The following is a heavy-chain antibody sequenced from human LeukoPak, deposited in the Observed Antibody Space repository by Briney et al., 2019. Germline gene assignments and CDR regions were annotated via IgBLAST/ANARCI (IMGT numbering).Heavy chain of an antibody. Sequence: ASVKVSCKASGYTFTSYYMHWVRQAPGQGLEWMGIINPSGGTTNYAQKFQGRVTMTRDTSTGTVYMELSSLRSEDTAAYYCARFAVHRRIAVAGQFGLDYWGQGTLVTVSS. V-gene: IGHV1-46*01. CDR2: INPSGGTT. J-gene: IGHJ4*02. CDR1: GYTFTSYY. CDR3: ARFAVHRRIAVAGQFGLDY. D-gene: IGHD6-19*01.